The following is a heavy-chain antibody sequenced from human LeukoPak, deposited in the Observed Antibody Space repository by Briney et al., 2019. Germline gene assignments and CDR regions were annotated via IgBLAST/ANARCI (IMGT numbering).Heavy chain of an antibody. CDR3: ARSWAAKWELPGQFDS. J-gene: IGHJ4*02. V-gene: IGHV4-4*07. Sequence: PSETLSLTCSVSDGSMNNYYWNWIRQSPEKGLEWIGFVFSRGTTNYNPSFKSRLSMSIDTSKMQFSLRLGSVTAADTAVYFCARSWAAKWELPGQFDSWGQGRLVSVSS. D-gene: IGHD1-26*01. CDR2: VFSRGTT. CDR1: DGSMNNYY.